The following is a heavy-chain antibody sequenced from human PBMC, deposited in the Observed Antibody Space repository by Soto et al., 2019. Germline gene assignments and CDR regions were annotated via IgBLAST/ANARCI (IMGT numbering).Heavy chain of an antibody. D-gene: IGHD3-3*01. CDR3: AKPENYDFWSGYYTLFDY. V-gene: IGHV3-30*18. CDR2: ISYDGSNK. Sequence: GGSLRLSCAASGFTFSSYGMHWVRQAPGKGLEWVAVISYDGSNKYYADSVKGRFTISRDNSKNTLYLQMNSLRAEDTAVYYCAKPENYDFWSGYYTLFDYWGQGT. CDR1: GFTFSSYG. J-gene: IGHJ4*02.